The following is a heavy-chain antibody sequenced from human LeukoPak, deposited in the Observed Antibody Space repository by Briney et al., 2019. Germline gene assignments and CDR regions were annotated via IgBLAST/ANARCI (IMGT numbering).Heavy chain of an antibody. CDR3: ARATLYSYGWYYYGMDV. CDR2: INAGNGNT. D-gene: IGHD5-18*01. V-gene: IGHV1-3*01. CDR1: GYTFTSYA. Sequence: ASVKVSCKASGYTFTSYAMHWVRQAPGQRLEWMGWINAGNGNTKYSQKFQGRVTITRDTSASTAYMELSSLRSEDTAVYYCARATLYSYGWYYYGMDVWGQGTTVTVSS. J-gene: IGHJ6*02.